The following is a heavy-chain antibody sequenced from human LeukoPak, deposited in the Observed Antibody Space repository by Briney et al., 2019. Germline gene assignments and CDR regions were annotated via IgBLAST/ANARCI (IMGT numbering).Heavy chain of an antibody. Sequence: SVKVSCKASGGTFSSYAISWVRQAPGQGLEWMGWIIPIFGTANYAQKFQGRVTITADESTSTAYMELSSLRSEDTAVYYCARDLGWNPYNWFDAWGQGTLVTVSS. CDR1: GGTFSSYA. CDR3: ARDLGWNPYNWFDA. D-gene: IGHD1-1*01. V-gene: IGHV1-69*13. J-gene: IGHJ5*02. CDR2: IIPIFGTA.